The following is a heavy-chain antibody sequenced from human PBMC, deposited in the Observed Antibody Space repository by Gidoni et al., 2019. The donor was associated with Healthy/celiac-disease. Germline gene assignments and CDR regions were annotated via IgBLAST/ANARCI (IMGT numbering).Heavy chain of an antibody. V-gene: IGHV1-18*01. CDR3: ARVTCGGGDCVNDAFDI. J-gene: IGHJ3*02. D-gene: IGHD2-21*02. CDR2: ISAYHGNT. Sequence: QVQLVQSGAEVKKPGASVKVSCQASGYTFTSYGISWVRQAPGQGLEWMGWISAYHGNTNYAQKLQGRVTMTTDTSTSTAYMELRSLRSDDTAVYYCARVTCGGGDCVNDAFDIWGQGTMVTVSS. CDR1: GYTFTSYG.